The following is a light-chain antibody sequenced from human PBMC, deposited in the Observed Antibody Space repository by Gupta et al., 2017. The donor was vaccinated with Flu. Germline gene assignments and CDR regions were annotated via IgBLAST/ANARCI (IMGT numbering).Light chain of an antibody. Sequence: NFMLTQPTPLPNPPGKTVTISCTRSSASIANNYVQWNQQRPGSAPTTVIYEDDQRPSGVPDRFSGSIDSSSNSASLTISGLKTEDGADYYCQYYDSSNCVFGGETKLTVI. J-gene: IGLJ3*02. CDR3: QYYDSSNCV. CDR1: SASIANNY. CDR2: EDD. V-gene: IGLV6-57*03.